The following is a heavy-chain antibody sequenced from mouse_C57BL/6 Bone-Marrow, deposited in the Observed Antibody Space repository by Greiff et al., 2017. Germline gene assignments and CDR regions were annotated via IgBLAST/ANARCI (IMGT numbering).Heavy chain of an antibody. J-gene: IGHJ1*03. CDR2: IRSKSSNYAT. Sequence: EVQLVESGGGLVQPKGSLKLSCAASGFTFNTYAMHWVRQAPGKGLEWVARIRSKSSNYATYYADSVKDRFTISRDDSQSMLYLQMNNLKTEDTAMYYCVREASYDYPLGYFDVWGTGTTVTVSS. V-gene: IGHV10-3*01. CDR3: VREASYDYPLGYFDV. CDR1: GFTFNTYA. D-gene: IGHD2-4*01.